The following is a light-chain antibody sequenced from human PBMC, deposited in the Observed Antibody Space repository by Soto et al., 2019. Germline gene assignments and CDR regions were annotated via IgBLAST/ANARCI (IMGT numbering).Light chain of an antibody. CDR1: QTITNY. CDR2: ATD. V-gene: IGKV1-39*01. CDR3: QQSYNTPQT. J-gene: IGKJ1*01. Sequence: DIQMAQYPSSLSASVGDRVTITCRASQTITNYLNWYQQQSGKAPKPLIYATDTLQSGVPSRFSGSGSGTDYTLTISSLQPEDFATYYCQQSYNTPQTFGQGTKVEIK.